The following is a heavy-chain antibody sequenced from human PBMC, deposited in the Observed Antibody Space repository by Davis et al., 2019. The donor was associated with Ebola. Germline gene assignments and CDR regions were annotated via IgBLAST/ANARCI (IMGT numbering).Heavy chain of an antibody. J-gene: IGHJ6*04. Sequence: SVKVSCKASGGTFSSYAISWVRQAPGQGLEWMGGIIPIFGTANYAQKFQGRVTITADKSTSTAYMELSSLRSEDTAVYYCAKSGLSFGVVKYHYGMDVWGKGTTVTVSS. V-gene: IGHV1-69*06. CDR1: GGTFSSYA. CDR2: IIPIFGTA. CDR3: AKSGLSFGVVKYHYGMDV. D-gene: IGHD3-3*01.